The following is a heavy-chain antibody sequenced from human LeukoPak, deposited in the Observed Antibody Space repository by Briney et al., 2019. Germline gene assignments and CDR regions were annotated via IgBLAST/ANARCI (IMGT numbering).Heavy chain of an antibody. J-gene: IGHJ4*02. Sequence: PGGSLRLSCAASGFTFSSYAMSWVRQAPGKGLEWVSAISDSGNTYHADSVKGRFTISRDSSKNTLFLQMNRLRLEDAAVYYCAKAPVTTCRGAYCYPFDYWGQGTLVTVSS. D-gene: IGHD2-21*01. CDR1: GFTFSSYA. CDR2: ISDSGNT. CDR3: AKAPVTTCRGAYCYPFDY. V-gene: IGHV3-23*01.